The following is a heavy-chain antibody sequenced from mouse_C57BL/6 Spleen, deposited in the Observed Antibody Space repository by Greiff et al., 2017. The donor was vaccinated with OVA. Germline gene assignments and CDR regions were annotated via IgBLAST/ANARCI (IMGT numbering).Heavy chain of an antibody. D-gene: IGHD1-1*01. CDR1: GFTFSDYG. Sequence: EVHLVESGGGLVQPGGSLKLSCAASGFTFSDYGMAWVRQAPRKGPEWVAFISNLAYSIYYADTVTGRFTISRENAKNTLYLEMSSLRSEDTAMYYCARMGYGSSPWYFDVWGTGTTVTVSS. J-gene: IGHJ1*03. V-gene: IGHV5-15*01. CDR2: ISNLAYSI. CDR3: ARMGYGSSPWYFDV.